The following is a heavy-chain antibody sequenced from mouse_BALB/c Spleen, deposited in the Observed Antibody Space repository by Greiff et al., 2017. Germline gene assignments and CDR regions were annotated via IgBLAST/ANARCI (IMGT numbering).Heavy chain of an antibody. CDR2: INSNGGST. Sequence: EVQGVESGGGLVKLGGSLKLSCAASGFTFSSYYMSWVRQTPEKRLELVAAINSNGGSTYYPDTVKGRFTISRDKAKNTLYLQMSSLKSEDTAMYYCARQGGDGNYVPFAYWGQGTLVTVSA. V-gene: IGHV5-6-2*01. CDR3: ARQGGDGNYVPFAY. CDR1: GFTFSSYY. J-gene: IGHJ3*01. D-gene: IGHD2-1*01.